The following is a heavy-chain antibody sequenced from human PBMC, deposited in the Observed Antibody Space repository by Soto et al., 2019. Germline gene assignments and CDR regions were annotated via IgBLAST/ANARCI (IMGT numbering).Heavy chain of an antibody. D-gene: IGHD1-7*01. J-gene: IGHJ4*02. CDR1: GGSISSYY. Sequence: PSETLSLTCTVSGGSISSYYWSWIRQPPGKGLEWIGYIYYSGSTNYNPSLKSRVTISVDTSKNQSSLKLSSVTAADTAVYYCARLPFWNYAPYFDYWGQGTLVTVSS. V-gene: IGHV4-59*08. CDR3: ARLPFWNYAPYFDY. CDR2: IYYSGST.